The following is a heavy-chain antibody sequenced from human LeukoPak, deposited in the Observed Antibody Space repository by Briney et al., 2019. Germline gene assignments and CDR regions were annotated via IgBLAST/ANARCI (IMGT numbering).Heavy chain of an antibody. CDR2: IYSCEDC. CDR1: RGTPTSTNFD. V-gene: IGHV4-39*05. Sequence: TPSLTRTVSRGTPTSTNFDSGSIRHHPRGWLGWVGSIYSCEDCYYISSLKSRLTISVDAYKNQFSFNLSSVTAADAAVYLCCLYGGNSVPLYFAIWGQGTLVTVSS. CDR3: CLYGGNSVPLYFAI. J-gene: IGHJ4*02. D-gene: IGHD4-23*01.